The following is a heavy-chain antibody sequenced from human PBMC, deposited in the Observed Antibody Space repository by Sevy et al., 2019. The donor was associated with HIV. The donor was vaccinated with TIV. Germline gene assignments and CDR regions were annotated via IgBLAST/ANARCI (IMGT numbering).Heavy chain of an antibody. CDR2: ISPDGSIT. J-gene: IGHJ5*02. CDR1: VFTFSSYW. D-gene: IGHD6-25*01. V-gene: IGHV3-74*01. CDR3: TRVPSGSWFDP. Sequence: GGSLRLSCAASVFTFSSYWMHWVRQAPGKGLVWVSRISPDGSITNYADSVRGRFTVSRDNAKNTLYLQMNTLRAEDTAVYYCTRVPSGSWFDPWGQGTLVTVSS.